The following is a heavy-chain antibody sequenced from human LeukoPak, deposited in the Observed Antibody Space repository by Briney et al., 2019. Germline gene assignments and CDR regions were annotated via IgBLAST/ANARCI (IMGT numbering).Heavy chain of an antibody. V-gene: IGHV3-33*01. CDR2: IWYDGSNK. D-gene: IGHD3-3*01. Sequence: GRSLRLSCAASGFTFSSYGMHWVRQAPGKGLEWVAVIWYDGSNKYYADSVKGRFTISRDNSKNTLYLQMNSLRAEDTAVYYCARDRDPYDFWSGYYYTDDYWGQGTLVTVSS. CDR1: GFTFSSYG. J-gene: IGHJ4*02. CDR3: ARDRDPYDFWSGYYYTDDY.